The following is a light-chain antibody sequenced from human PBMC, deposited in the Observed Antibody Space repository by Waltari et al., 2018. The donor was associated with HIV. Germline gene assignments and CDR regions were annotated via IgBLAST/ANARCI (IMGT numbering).Light chain of an antibody. Sequence: EVVLTPSPGTLSLSPGERATLSCRASQGVSSRYLAWYQQKPVQAPRLLIYGASTRAAGISDRFRGSGSGTDFTLTITRLEPEDSAVYHCQQYGDSPYTFGQGTKLEI. CDR2: GAS. CDR1: QGVSSRY. J-gene: IGKJ2*01. V-gene: IGKV3-20*01. CDR3: QQYGDSPYT.